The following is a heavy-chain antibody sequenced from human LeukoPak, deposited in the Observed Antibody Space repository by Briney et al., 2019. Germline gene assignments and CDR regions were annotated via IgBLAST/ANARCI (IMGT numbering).Heavy chain of an antibody. Sequence: ASVKVSCKASGYTFTGYYMHWVRQAPGQGLEYMGGIIPIFGTANYAQKFQGRVTITADKSTSTAYMELNSLRSEDSAVYFCARQYYSDSSGFYIPEDAIDIWGQGTMVTVSS. CDR2: IIPIFGTA. J-gene: IGHJ3*02. CDR3: ARQYYSDSSGFYIPEDAIDI. V-gene: IGHV1-69*06. CDR1: GYTFTGYY. D-gene: IGHD3-22*01.